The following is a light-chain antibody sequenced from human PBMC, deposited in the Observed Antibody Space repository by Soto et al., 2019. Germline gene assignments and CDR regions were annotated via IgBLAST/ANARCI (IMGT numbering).Light chain of an antibody. V-gene: IGKV1-12*01. J-gene: IGKJ5*01. Sequence: TQLTQSPCSGSASAGRGVTIICQASQGIRSSLAWYQQKPGKAPKLLIYAASTLQSGVPSRFSGSGFGTDFTLTISSLQPEDSAIYYCQQPANLPITFGQGTRLEIK. CDR1: QGIRSS. CDR3: QQPANLPIT. CDR2: AAS.